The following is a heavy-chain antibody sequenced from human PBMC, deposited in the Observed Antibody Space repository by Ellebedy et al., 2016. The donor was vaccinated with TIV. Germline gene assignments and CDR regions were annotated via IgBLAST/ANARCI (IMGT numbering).Heavy chain of an antibody. V-gene: IGHV3-23*01. CDR2: ITGSGDST. D-gene: IGHD3-9*01. J-gene: IGHJ4*02. CDR1: GLTFSSYV. CDR3: AKGGYYNLDY. Sequence: GESLKISCAASGLTFSSYVMNWVRQAPGKGLEWASAITGSGDSTYYADSVKGRFTISRDNSKNTLYLQMNGLRAEGTAVFYCAKGGYYNLDYWGPGILVTVSS.